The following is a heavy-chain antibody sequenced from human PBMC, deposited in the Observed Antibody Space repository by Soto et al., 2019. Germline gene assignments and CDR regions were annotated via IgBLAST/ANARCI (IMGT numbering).Heavy chain of an antibody. CDR2: ISYDGSNK. V-gene: IGHV3-30*18. J-gene: IGHJ4*02. D-gene: IGHD1-26*01. CDR1: GFTFSSYG. Sequence: GGSLRLSCAASGFTFSSYGMHWVRQAPGKGLEWVAVISYDGSNKYYADSVKGRFTISRDNSKKTLYLQMNSLRAEDTAVYYCAKDLMSLGVRLWELLGLYYWGQGIMVTVYS. CDR3: AKDLMSLGVRLWELLGLYY.